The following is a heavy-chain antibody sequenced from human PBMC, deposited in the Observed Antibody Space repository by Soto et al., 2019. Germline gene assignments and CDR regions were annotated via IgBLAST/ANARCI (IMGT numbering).Heavy chain of an antibody. V-gene: IGHV4-31*03. J-gene: IGHJ4*02. D-gene: IGHD2-15*01. CDR1: GGSISSGGYY. CDR3: ARYGPIYCSGGSCYSDPESVFDS. Sequence: PSETLSLTCTVSGGSISSGGYYWSWIRQHPGKGLEWIGYIYYSGSTYYNPSLKSRVTISVDTSKNQFSLKLSSVTAADTAVYYCARYGPIYCSGGSCYSDPESVFDSWGQGTLVTVSS. CDR2: IYYSGST.